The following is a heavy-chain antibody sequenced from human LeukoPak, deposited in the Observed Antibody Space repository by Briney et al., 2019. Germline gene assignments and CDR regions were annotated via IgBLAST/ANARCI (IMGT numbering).Heavy chain of an antibody. D-gene: IGHD3-9*01. J-gene: IGHJ4*02. Sequence: SETLSLTCGVYGSSFSGYYWTWIRQPPGKGLEWIGEINSGNTTYNPSLKGRVAISVDTSKNQFSLKLTSVTAADTAVYYCARGRFFDWLPYYWGQGTLVTVSS. V-gene: IGHV4-34*01. CDR2: INSGNT. CDR3: ARGRFFDWLPYY. CDR1: GSSFSGYY.